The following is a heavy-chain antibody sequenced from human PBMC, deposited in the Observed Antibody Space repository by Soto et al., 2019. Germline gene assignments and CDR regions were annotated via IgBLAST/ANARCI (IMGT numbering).Heavy chain of an antibody. D-gene: IGHD1-7*01. CDR2: IYYSGST. CDR1: GGSISSGGYY. Sequence: SETLSLTCTVSGGSISSGGYYWSWIRQHPGKGLEWIGYIYYSGSTYYNPSLKSRVTISVDTSKNQFSLKLSSVTAADTAVYHCAREDWNYNAFDIWGQGTMVTVSS. CDR3: AREDWNYNAFDI. J-gene: IGHJ3*02. V-gene: IGHV4-31*03.